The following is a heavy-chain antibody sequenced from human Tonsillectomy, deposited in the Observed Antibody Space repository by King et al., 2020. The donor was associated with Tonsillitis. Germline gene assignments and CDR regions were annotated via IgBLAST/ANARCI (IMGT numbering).Heavy chain of an antibody. CDR2: ILYDGSIE. CDR3: ARADGHGGDCYGY. Sequence: VQLVESGGGLVQPGRSLRLSCAASGFTFSSYSMHWVRQAPGKGLEWVALILYDGSIEYYADSVKGRFIISRDNSENTLYLQMTSLRAEDTAVYFCARADGHGGDCYGYWGQGTLVTVSS. J-gene: IGHJ4*02. D-gene: IGHD4-23*01. CDR1: GFTFSSYS. V-gene: IGHV3-30-3*01.